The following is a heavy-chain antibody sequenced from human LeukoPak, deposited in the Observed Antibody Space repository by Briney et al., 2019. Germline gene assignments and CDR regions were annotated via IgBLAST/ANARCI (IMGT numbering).Heavy chain of an antibody. J-gene: IGHJ5*02. Sequence: GASVKVSCTASGYTFTSYDINWVRQATGHGLEWMGCMNPNSGNTGYAQKFQGRVTITRNTSISTAYMELSSLRSEDTAVYSCARGLGFGRLDWFDPWGQGTLVTVSS. V-gene: IGHV1-8*03. CDR3: ARGLGFGRLDWFDP. CDR1: GYTFTSYD. CDR2: MNPNSGNT. D-gene: IGHD3-10*01.